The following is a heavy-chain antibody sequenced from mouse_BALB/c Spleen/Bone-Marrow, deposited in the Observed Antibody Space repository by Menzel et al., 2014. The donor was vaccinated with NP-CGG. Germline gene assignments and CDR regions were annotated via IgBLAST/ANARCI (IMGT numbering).Heavy chain of an antibody. Sequence: QVQLQQSGAELVRPGTSVKVSCKASGYASTNYLIEWVKQRPGQGLEWIGVINPGSGGTNYNEKFKGKATLTADKSSSTAYMQLSSLTSDDSAVYFCARWDYAMDYWGQGTSVTVSS. J-gene: IGHJ4*01. CDR2: INPGSGGT. V-gene: IGHV1-54*01. CDR3: ARWDYAMDY. CDR1: GYASTNYL.